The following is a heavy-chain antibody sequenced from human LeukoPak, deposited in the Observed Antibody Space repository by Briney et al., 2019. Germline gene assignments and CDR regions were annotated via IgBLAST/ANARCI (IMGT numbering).Heavy chain of an antibody. Sequence: GSLRLSCPASGFSFSGHWMHWARQLPGKGLVWVSRISPTGSTTSYADSVKGRFTVSRDNAKNTLYLQVNNLYYCARGPNSNWSGLDFWGQGTLLTVSS. CDR1: GFSFSGHW. CDR3: WSGLDF. D-gene: IGHD6-6*01. CDR2: ISPTGSTT. J-gene: IGHJ4*02. V-gene: IGHV3-74*01.